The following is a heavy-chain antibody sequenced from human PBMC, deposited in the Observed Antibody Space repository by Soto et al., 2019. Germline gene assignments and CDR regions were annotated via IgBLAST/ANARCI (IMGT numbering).Heavy chain of an antibody. Sequence: GGSLRLSCVGSRFTFSIYQMNWVRQAPGKGGEGGSLIDSSGSALYYSDSVKGRFTISRDNAQNPVYLKMNSLRVEDTAVYYCTTNADGHFDPWGPGTLVTVSS. J-gene: IGHJ5*02. V-gene: IGHV3-48*03. CDR1: RFTFSIYQ. D-gene: IGHD3-3*02. CDR3: TTNADGHFDP. CDR2: IDSSGSAL.